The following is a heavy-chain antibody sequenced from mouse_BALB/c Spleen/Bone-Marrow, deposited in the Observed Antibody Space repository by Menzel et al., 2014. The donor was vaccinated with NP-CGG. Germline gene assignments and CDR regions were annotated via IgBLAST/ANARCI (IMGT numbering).Heavy chain of an antibody. CDR1: GFTFSDAR. J-gene: IGHJ1*01. D-gene: IGHD2-2*01. CDR2: IRSKANNHAT. Sequence: EVKLVESGGGSVQPGGSMKLSCAASGFTFSDARMDWVRQSPEKGLEWVAEIRSKANNHATYYAESVKGRFTISRDDSKSSVYLQMNSLRAEDTGIYYCTPWLRRGYWYFDVWGAGTTVTVSS. V-gene: IGHV6-6*01. CDR3: TPWLRRGYWYFDV.